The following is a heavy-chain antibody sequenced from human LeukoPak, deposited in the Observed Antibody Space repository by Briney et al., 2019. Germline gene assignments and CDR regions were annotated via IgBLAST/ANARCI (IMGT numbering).Heavy chain of an antibody. CDR2: IWYDGNNK. D-gene: IGHD6-19*01. J-gene: IGHJ4*02. CDR3: ARDPGIAVAFDY. CDR1: RFTFSIYG. V-gene: IGHV3-33*01. Sequence: PGGSLRLSCAASRFTFSIYGMHWVRQAPGKGLEWVAVIWYDGNNKYYADSVKGRFTISRDNSKNTLYLQMNSLRVEDTAVYYCARDPGIAVAFDYWGQGTLVTVSS.